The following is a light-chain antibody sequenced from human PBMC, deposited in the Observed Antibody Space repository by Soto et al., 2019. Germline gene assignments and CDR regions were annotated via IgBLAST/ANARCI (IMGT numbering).Light chain of an antibody. CDR3: QQTYGTRT. Sequence: DIQMTQSPSSLSASIGDRVTITCRASQSISSYVNWYQQKPGKAPSLLISGASSLQRGVPSRFSGSESGTDFTLTISSLQPEDFATYYCQQTYGTRTVGQWTKVEIK. V-gene: IGKV1-39*01. CDR2: GAS. J-gene: IGKJ1*01. CDR1: QSISSY.